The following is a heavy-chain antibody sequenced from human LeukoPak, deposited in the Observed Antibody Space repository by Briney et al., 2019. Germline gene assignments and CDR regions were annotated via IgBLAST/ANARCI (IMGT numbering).Heavy chain of an antibody. CDR1: GGSVRSYY. J-gene: IGHJ4*02. Sequence: TSETLSLTCTVSGGSVRSYYWSWIRQPAGEGLEWLGHIYASVTTNYNPSLNSRVTMSVDTSKNQFSLRLASVTAADTAVYYCARVADRFGYNYGIDEYFDYWGQGTLVTVSS. CDR3: ARVADRFGYNYGIDEYFDY. V-gene: IGHV4-4*07. D-gene: IGHD5-18*01. CDR2: IYASVTT.